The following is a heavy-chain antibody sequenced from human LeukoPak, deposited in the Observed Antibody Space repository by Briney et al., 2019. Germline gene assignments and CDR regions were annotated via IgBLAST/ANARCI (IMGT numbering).Heavy chain of an antibody. Sequence: GGSLRLSCAASGFTFSGSAMHWVRQASGKGLEWVGRIRSKANSYATAYAASVKGRFTISRDDSKNTAYLQMNSLKTEDTAVYYCTRQLAVAGKNFDYWGQGTLVTVSS. V-gene: IGHV3-73*01. CDR2: IRSKANSYAT. J-gene: IGHJ4*02. CDR1: GFTFSGSA. CDR3: TRQLAVAGKNFDY. D-gene: IGHD6-19*01.